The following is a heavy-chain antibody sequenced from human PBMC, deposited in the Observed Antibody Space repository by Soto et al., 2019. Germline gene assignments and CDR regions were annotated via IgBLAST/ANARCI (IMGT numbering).Heavy chain of an antibody. V-gene: IGHV4-30-4*01. Sequence: SETLSLTCTVSGDSIASPDYCWSWIRQAPGKGLELIGYVYYRGSIYYTPSFESRVSISIDTSNNQFSLKLTSVTVADSAMYFCARVTFTPNWFDSWGQGILVTVSS. CDR3: ARVTFTPNWFDS. CDR1: GDSIASPDYC. J-gene: IGHJ5*01. D-gene: IGHD3-16*01. CDR2: VYYRGSI.